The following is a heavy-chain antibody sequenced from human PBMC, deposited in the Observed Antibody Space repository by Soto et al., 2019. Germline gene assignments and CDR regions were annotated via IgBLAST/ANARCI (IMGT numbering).Heavy chain of an antibody. V-gene: IGHV3-30-3*01. CDR3: ARDASGGDYVPDY. CDR1: GFSLTKYA. J-gene: IGHJ4*02. D-gene: IGHD4-17*01. CDR2: ISYDGSKK. Sequence: QVQLVESGGGVVQPGRSLRLSCAASGFSLTKYAMHWVRQAPGKGLEWVAVISYDGSKKYYADSVEGRFTISRDDSKNTLYLQMNSLRAEDTAPYYCARDASGGDYVPDYWGQGTLVTVSS.